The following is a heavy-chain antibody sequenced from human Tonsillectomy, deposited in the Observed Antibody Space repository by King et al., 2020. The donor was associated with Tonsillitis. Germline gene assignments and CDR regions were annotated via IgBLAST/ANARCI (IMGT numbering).Heavy chain of an antibody. V-gene: IGHV3-23*04. CDR3: AKGKYSSSWWYFDY. Sequence: VQLVESGGVLVQPGGSLRLSCAASGFTFSSYAMSWVRQAPGKGLEWGPAIRGSGGSTYYADFVKCRFTISRDNSKNTLSLQMNSLRAEDTAVYYCAKGKYSSSWWYFDYWGQGTLVTVSS. CDR2: IRGSGGST. D-gene: IGHD6-13*01. CDR1: GFTFSSYA. J-gene: IGHJ4*02.